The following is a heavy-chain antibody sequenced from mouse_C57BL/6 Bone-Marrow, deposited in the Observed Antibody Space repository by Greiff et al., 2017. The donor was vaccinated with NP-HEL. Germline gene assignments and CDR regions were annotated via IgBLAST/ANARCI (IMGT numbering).Heavy chain of an antibody. CDR2: IYPRSGNT. D-gene: IGHD1-1*01. CDR1: GYTFTSYG. J-gene: IGHJ3*01. CDR3: ARVGSSPFAY. V-gene: IGHV1-81*01. Sequence: VKVVESGAELARPGASVKLSCKASGYTFTSYGISWVKRRTGQGLEWIGEIYPRSGNTYYNEKFKGKATLTADKSSSTAYMELRSLTSEDSAVYFCARVGSSPFAYWGQGTLVTVSA.